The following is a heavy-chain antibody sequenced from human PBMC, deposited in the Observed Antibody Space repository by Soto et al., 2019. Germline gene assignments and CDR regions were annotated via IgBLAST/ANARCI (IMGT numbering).Heavy chain of an antibody. Sequence: ASVKVSCKASGYTFTSYGISWVRQAPGQGLEWMGWISAYNGNTNYAQKLQGRVTMTTDTSTSTAYMELRSLRSDDTAVYYCAILSDIVVVPAAQNYYYYMDVWGKGTTVTLSS. V-gene: IGHV1-18*01. CDR3: AILSDIVVVPAAQNYYYYMDV. J-gene: IGHJ6*03. CDR2: ISAYNGNT. CDR1: GYTFTSYG. D-gene: IGHD2-2*01.